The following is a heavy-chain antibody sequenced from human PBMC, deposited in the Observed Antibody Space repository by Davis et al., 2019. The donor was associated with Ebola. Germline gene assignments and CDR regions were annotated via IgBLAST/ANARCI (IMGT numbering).Heavy chain of an antibody. V-gene: IGHV4-34*01. CDR1: GGSFSSYY. D-gene: IGHD3-10*01. CDR2: INPSGST. Sequence: PSETLSLTCAVYGGSFSSYYWSWIRQPPGKGLEWIGEINPSGSTNYNPSLKSRVTIPVDTSKHQFSLKLSSVAAADTAVYYCARGGVTMVQGVISYYYYYYGMDVWGQGTTVTVSS. CDR3: ARGGVTMVQGVISYYYYYYGMDV. J-gene: IGHJ6*02.